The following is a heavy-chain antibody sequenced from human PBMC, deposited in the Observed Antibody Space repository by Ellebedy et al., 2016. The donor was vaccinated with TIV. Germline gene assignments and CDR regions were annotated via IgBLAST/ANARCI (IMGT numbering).Heavy chain of an antibody. CDR3: ARDSSGSRWYL. J-gene: IGHJ1*01. CDR1: GDSTSPYY. D-gene: IGHD4-23*01. Sequence: SETLSLTXTVSGDSTSPYYWRWIRLSPGKGLEWIGYIHYSGTTKYNPSLKSRVSISVDTSKKQFSLTLSSVTAADTAVYYCARDSSGSRWYLWGQGILVTVSA. V-gene: IGHV4-59*01. CDR2: IHYSGTT.